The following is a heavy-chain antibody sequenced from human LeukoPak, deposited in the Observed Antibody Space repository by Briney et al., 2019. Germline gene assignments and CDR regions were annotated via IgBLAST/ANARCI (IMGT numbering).Heavy chain of an antibody. D-gene: IGHD3-10*01. Sequence: PGGSLRLSCAASGFTFSSYAMHWVRQAPGKGLECVAVISYDGSNKYYADSVKGRFTISRDNSKNTLYLQMNSLRAEDTAVYYCARTYGSGSYHDAFDIWGQGTMVTVSS. CDR1: GFTFSSYA. V-gene: IGHV3-30*04. CDR2: ISYDGSNK. J-gene: IGHJ3*02. CDR3: ARTYGSGSYHDAFDI.